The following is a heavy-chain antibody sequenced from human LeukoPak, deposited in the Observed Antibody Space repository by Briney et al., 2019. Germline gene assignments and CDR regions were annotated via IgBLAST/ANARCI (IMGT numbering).Heavy chain of an antibody. Sequence: SETLSLTCTVSGGSISSYYWSWIRQPPGKGLEWIGYIYYSGSTNYNPSLKSRVTISVDTSKNQFSLKLSSVTAADTAVYYCARGVGYYYDSSGYCPNWFDPWGQGTLVTVSS. D-gene: IGHD3-22*01. V-gene: IGHV4-59*01. CDR3: ARGVGYYYDSSGYCPNWFDP. CDR2: IYYSGST. CDR1: GGSISSYY. J-gene: IGHJ5*02.